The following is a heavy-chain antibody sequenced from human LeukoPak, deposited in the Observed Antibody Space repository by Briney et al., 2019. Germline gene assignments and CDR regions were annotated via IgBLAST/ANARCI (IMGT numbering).Heavy chain of an antibody. CDR2: INPNSGGT. CDR3: ARIRSSGWYEDY. Sequence: ASVKVSCKASGYTFTGYYIHWVRQATGQGLEWMGWINPNSGGTNYAQKFQGRVTMTRDTSISTAYMDLSRLRSDDTAVYYCARIRSSGWYEDYWGQGTLVTVSS. V-gene: IGHV1-2*02. D-gene: IGHD6-19*01. CDR1: GYTFTGYY. J-gene: IGHJ4*02.